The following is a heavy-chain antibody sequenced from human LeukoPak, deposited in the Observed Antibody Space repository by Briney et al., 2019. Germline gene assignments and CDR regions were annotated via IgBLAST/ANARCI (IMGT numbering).Heavy chain of an antibody. D-gene: IGHD5-24*01. CDR2: IYYSGST. CDR3: AKVEMATTPPDY. CDR1: GASISSYY. V-gene: IGHV4-59*01. J-gene: IGHJ4*02. Sequence: SETLSLTCTVSGASISSYYGSWIRQPPGKGLEWIGYIYYSGSTNYNPSLKSRVTISVDTSKNQFSLKLSSVTAADTAVYYCAKVEMATTPPDYWGQGTLVTVSS.